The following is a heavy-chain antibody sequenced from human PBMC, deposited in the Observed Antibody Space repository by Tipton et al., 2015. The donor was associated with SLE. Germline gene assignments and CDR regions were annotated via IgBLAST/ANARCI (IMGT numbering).Heavy chain of an antibody. J-gene: IGHJ4*02. CDR3: ARVGYYYELHY. CDR2: IYHSGST. D-gene: IGHD3-22*01. Sequence: GLVKPSETLSLTCAVSGYSISSGYYWGWIRQPPGKGLEWIGSIYHSGSTYYNPSLKSRVTISVDTSKNQFSLKLSSVTAADTAVYYCARVGYYYELHYWGQGTLVTVSS. CDR1: GYSISSGYY. V-gene: IGHV4-38-2*01.